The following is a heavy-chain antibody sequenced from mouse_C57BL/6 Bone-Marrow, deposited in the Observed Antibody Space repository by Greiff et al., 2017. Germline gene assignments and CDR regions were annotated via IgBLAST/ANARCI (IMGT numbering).Heavy chain of an antibody. D-gene: IGHD1-1*01. Sequence: EVQLQQSGAELVKPGASVKLSCTASGFTIKDYYIHWVKQRTEQGLAWIGRIDPEDGDTKSAPKFQDKATITADTSSNTAYLQLSSLTSEDTAVYYGTRSLIYCGTNYWGQGTTLTVSS. CDR2: IDPEDGDT. V-gene: IGHV14-2*01. CDR3: TRSLIYCGTNY. CDR1: GFTIKDYY. J-gene: IGHJ2*01.